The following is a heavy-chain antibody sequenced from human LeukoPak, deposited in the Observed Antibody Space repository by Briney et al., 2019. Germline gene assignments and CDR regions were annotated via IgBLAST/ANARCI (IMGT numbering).Heavy chain of an antibody. D-gene: IGHD2-15*01. J-gene: IGHJ4*02. CDR3: ATSSWHDY. V-gene: IGHV3-7*01. CDR1: GFTFSSFW. Sequence: GGSLRLSCAASGFTFSSFWMSWVRQAPGKGLEWVANVKEDGSEKYYVDSVKGRFTISRDNAKNSLYLQMNSLRGEDTAVYYCATSSWHDYWGQGTLVTVSS. CDR2: VKEDGSEK.